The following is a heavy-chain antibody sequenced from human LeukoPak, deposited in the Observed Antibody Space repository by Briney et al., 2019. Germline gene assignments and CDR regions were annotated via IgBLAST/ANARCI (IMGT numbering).Heavy chain of an antibody. Sequence: ASVKVSCKASGYTFTFYYIHWVRLAPGQGLEWMGILNPSGGSTTYAQKFQGRVTMTRGMSSSTVYMELSSLRSEDTAVYFCAREGKCSGVNCYSFEYWGQGSLVTVSS. V-gene: IGHV1-46*01. D-gene: IGHD2-15*01. CDR1: GYTFTFYY. J-gene: IGHJ4*02. CDR2: LNPSGGST. CDR3: AREGKCSGVNCYSFEY.